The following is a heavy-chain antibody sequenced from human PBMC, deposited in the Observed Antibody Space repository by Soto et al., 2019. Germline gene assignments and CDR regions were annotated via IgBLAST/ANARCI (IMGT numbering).Heavy chain of an antibody. V-gene: IGHV1-3*01. Sequence: ASVKVSCKASGYTFTSYAMHWVRQAPGQRLEWMGWINAGNGNTKYSQKYQGRVTITRDTSASTAYMELSSLRSEVTVVYYCARDYYDSSAPGYWGQGTLVTVSS. CDR2: INAGNGNT. D-gene: IGHD3-22*01. CDR3: ARDYYDSSAPGY. CDR1: GYTFTSYA. J-gene: IGHJ4*02.